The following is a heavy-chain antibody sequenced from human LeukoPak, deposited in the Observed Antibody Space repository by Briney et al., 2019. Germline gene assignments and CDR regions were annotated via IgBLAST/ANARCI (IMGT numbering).Heavy chain of an antibody. Sequence: QTLSLTCTVSGGSISSGDYYWGWIRQPPGKGREWIVYIYYSGTTYYNPSLKSRVTISVDTSKNQFSLKLSSVTAADTAVYYCAREDFWSGYDAFDIWGQGTMVAVSS. J-gene: IGHJ3*02. V-gene: IGHV4-30-4*08. CDR3: AREDFWSGYDAFDI. D-gene: IGHD3-3*01. CDR2: IYYSGTT. CDR1: GGSISSGDYY.